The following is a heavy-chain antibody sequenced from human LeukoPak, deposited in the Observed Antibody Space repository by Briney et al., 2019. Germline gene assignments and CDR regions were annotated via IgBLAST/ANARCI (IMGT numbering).Heavy chain of an antibody. J-gene: IGHJ6*03. Sequence: GGSLRLSCAASGFTFSSYAMSWVRQALGKGLEWVSAISGSGGSTYYADSVKGRFTISRDNSKNTLYLQMNSLRAEDTAVYYCAKCDYGSRYYYMDVWGKGTTVTVSS. V-gene: IGHV3-23*01. CDR3: AKCDYGSRYYYMDV. CDR2: ISGSGGST. D-gene: IGHD3-10*01. CDR1: GFTFSSYA.